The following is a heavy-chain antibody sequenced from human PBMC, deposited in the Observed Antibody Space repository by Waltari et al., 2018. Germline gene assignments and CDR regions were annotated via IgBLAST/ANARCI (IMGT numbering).Heavy chain of an antibody. CDR1: GFTFSSYS. D-gene: IGHD2-15*01. CDR2: ISSSSSYI. Sequence: EVQLVESGGGLVKPGGSLRLSCAASGFTFSSYSMNWVRQAPGKGLEWVSSISSSSSYIYYADSVKGRFTISRDNAKNSLYLQMNSLRAEDTAVYYCASDLLLLLSGGGHYYYMDVWGKGTTVTVSS. CDR3: ASDLLLLLSGGGHYYYMDV. V-gene: IGHV3-21*01. J-gene: IGHJ6*03.